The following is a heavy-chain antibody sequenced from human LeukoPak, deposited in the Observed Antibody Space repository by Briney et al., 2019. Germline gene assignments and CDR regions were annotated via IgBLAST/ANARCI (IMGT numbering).Heavy chain of an antibody. V-gene: IGHV3-30*02. CDR1: GVSLSTFG. Sequence: QTGGSLRLSCAGSGVSLSTFGMHWVRQAPGKVLEWVAFIQYDGRIKFYADSIKGRFTISRDNSKNTLFLEMNSLRAEDTALYYCAKDAIEWNDWYYYYMDVWGKGTTVTVSS. J-gene: IGHJ6*03. CDR2: IQYDGRIK. D-gene: IGHD1-1*01. CDR3: AKDAIEWNDWYYYYMDV.